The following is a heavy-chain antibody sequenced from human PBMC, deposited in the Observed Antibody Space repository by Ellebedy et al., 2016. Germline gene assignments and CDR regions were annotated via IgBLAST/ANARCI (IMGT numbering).Heavy chain of an antibody. CDR3: ARDMDGDYWGYFAFDL. CDR2: IYTGGTT. CDR1: GFTVSSNY. V-gene: IGHV3-53*01. J-gene: IGHJ3*01. D-gene: IGHD7-27*01. Sequence: GGSLRLSXEASGFTVSSNYMSWVRQAPGKGLEWVSVIYTGGTTFYADSVEGRFAISRDTSKNTLYLQMNSLRAEDTAVYYCARDMDGDYWGYFAFDLWGQGTMVTVSS.